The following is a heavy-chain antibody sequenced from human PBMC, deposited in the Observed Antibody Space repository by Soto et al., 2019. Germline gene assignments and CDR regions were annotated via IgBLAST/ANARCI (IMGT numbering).Heavy chain of an antibody. CDR2: INPSGGST. CDR3: ARAQVPSYYDSSGYYFDY. D-gene: IGHD3-22*01. CDR1: GYTFTSYY. J-gene: IGHJ4*02. Sequence: ASVKVSCKASGYTFTSYYMHWVRQAPGQGLEWMGIINPSGGSTSYAQKFQGRVTMTRDTSTSTVYMELSSLRSEDTAVYYCARAQVPSYYDSSGYYFDYWGQGTLVTVSS. V-gene: IGHV1-46*01.